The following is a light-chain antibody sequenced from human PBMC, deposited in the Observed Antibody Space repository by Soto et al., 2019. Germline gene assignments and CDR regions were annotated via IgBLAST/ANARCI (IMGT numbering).Light chain of an antibody. V-gene: IGLV1-47*02. CDR2: YNN. Sequence: QSVLTQPPSASGTAGQGVTISCSGGDSNIGSNSVYWYQHLPRTAPKLLIYYNNQRPSGVPDRFAGSRSGTSASLAIVGLRSEDEAVYYCAAWHASLSACVFGNGTKVTVL. J-gene: IGLJ1*01. CDR3: AAWHASLSACV. CDR1: DSNIGSNS.